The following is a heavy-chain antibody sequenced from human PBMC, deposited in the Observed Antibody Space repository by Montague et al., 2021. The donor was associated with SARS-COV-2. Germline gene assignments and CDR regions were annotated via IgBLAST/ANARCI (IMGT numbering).Heavy chain of an antibody. D-gene: IGHD5-12*01. CDR2: IYYSGST. Sequence: SETLSLTCTVSGGSISNSSYYWGWIRQPPGKGLEWIGSIYYSGSTYYNPSLKSRVTISVDTSKNQFSLKLSSVTAADTAVYYCAAKRGGWLRLSSWFDPWGQGTLVTVSS. CDR1: GGSISNSSYY. CDR3: AAKRGGWLRLSSWFDP. V-gene: IGHV4-39*01. J-gene: IGHJ5*02.